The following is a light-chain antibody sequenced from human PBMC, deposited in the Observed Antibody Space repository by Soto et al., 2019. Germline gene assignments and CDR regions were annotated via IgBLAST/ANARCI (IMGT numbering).Light chain of an antibody. V-gene: IGLV4-60*03. CDR2: LEGSGSY. Sequence: QLVLTQSSSASASLGSSVKLTCTLSSGHSSYIIAWHQQQPGKAPRYLMKLEGSGSYNKGSGVPDRFSGSSSGADRYLTISNLQSEDEADYYCVTWDSNTSVFSGGTKLTVL. CDR3: VTWDSNTSV. CDR1: SGHSSYI. J-gene: IGLJ2*01.